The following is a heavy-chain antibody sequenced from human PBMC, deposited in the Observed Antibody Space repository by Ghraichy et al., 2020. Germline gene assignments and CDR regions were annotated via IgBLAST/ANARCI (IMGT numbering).Heavy chain of an antibody. J-gene: IGHJ6*02. CDR2: ISGSGGST. CDR3: AKDYRSGGKSTVTYSYGMDV. V-gene: IGHV3-23*01. CDR1: GFTFSSYA. Sequence: GGSLRLSCAASGFTFSSYAMSWVRQAPGKGLEWVSAISGSGGSTYYADSVKGRFTISRDNSKNTLYLQMNSLRAEDTAVYYCAKDYRSGGKSTVTYSYGMDVWGQGTTVTVSS. D-gene: IGHD4-17*01.